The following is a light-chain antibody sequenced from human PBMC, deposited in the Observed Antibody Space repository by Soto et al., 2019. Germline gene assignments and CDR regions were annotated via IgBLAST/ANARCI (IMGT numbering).Light chain of an antibody. CDR3: QQRRNWQGT. J-gene: IGKJ3*01. V-gene: IGKV3-11*01. CDR1: ESIGSL. CDR2: DAS. Sequence: EIVLTQSPVTLSLSPGERATLSCRASESIGSLLTWYQQKPGQAPRLLIYDASNRATGIPARFSGSGSGTDFTLTISSLEPEDFALYDCQQRRNWQGTFAPGTKVDSK.